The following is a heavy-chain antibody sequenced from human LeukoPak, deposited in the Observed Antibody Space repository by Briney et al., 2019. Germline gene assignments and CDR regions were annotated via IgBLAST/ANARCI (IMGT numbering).Heavy chain of an antibody. Sequence: GGSLRLSCAASGFTFSSYGMHWVRQAPGKGLEWVAFIRYDGSNKYYADSVKGRFTISRDNSKNTLYLQMNSLRAEDTAVYYCAREIPYSSGQDYWGQGTLVTVSS. CDR2: IRYDGSNK. CDR3: AREIPYSSGQDY. CDR1: GFTFSSYG. V-gene: IGHV3-30*02. J-gene: IGHJ4*02. D-gene: IGHD6-25*01.